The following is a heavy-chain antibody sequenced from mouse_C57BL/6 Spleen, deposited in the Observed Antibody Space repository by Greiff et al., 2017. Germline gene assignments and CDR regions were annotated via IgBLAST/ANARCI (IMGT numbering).Heavy chain of an antibody. Sequence: QVQLQQSGAELVKPGASVKISCKASGYAFSSYWMNWVKQRPGKGLERIGQIYPGNGDPNYNGKFKGKATLTADKSSSTAYMQLSSLTSEDSAVYICARDYYGRSFYVWGTGTTVTVSS. D-gene: IGHD1-1*01. CDR1: GYAFSSYW. V-gene: IGHV1-80*01. J-gene: IGHJ1*03. CDR2: IYPGNGDP. CDR3: ARDYYGRSFYV.